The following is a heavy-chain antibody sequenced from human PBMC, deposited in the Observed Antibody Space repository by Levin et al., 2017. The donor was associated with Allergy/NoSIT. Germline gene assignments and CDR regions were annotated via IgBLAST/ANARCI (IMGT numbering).Heavy chain of an antibody. V-gene: IGHV1-69*06. CDR1: GGTFSSYA. D-gene: IGHD3-22*01. Sequence: SVKVSCKASGGTFSSYAISWVRQAPGQGLEWMGGIIPIFGTANYAQKFQGRVTITADKSTSTAYMELSSLRSEDTAVYYCARWLYYYDSSGYSPGNAFDIWGQGTMVTVSS. CDR3: ARWLYYYDSSGYSPGNAFDI. J-gene: IGHJ3*02. CDR2: IIPIFGTA.